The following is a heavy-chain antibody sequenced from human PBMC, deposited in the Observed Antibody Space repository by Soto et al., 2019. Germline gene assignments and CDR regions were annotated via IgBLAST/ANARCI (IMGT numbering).Heavy chain of an antibody. D-gene: IGHD3-9*01. CDR1: GFSLSTSGVG. CDR3: AHSLLRYFYWLLDEMYYFDY. J-gene: IGHJ4*02. Sequence: QITLKESGPTLVNPTQTLTQTCTFSGFSLSTSGVGVGWIRQPPGKALEWLALIYWDDDKRYSPSLKSRLTITKDTSKNLVVLTMTNMDPVDTATYYCAHSLLRYFYWLLDEMYYFDYWGQGTLVTVSS. CDR2: IYWDDDK. V-gene: IGHV2-5*02.